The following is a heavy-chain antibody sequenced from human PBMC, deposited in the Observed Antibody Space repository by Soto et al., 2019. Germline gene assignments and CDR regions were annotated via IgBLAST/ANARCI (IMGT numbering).Heavy chain of an antibody. J-gene: IGHJ4*02. CDR2: INPAGGTT. V-gene: IGHV1-46*01. CDR3: ALKVVTDYDK. Sequence: QVQLVQSGAEVKKPGASVRISCRASGYSFTSTYVHWVRQAPGQGPEWMGIINPAGGTTYYAQKFQGRLTITSDTSTETVFTYLNDLTSEDTAVYFSALKVVTDYDKWCQGNLLTVSS. CDR1: GYSFTSTY. D-gene: IGHD2-21*02.